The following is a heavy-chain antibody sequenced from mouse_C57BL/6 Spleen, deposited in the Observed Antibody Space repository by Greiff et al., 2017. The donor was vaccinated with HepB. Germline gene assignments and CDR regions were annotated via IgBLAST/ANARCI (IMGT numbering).Heavy chain of an antibody. Sequence: VQLQQPGAELVMPGASVKLSCKASGYTFTSYWMHWVKQRPGQGLEWIGEIDPSDSYTNYNQKFKGKSTLTVDKSSSTAYMQLSSLTSEDSAVYYCAREERLRQLAYWGQGTLVTVSA. CDR2: IDPSDSYT. D-gene: IGHD2-4*01. CDR3: AREERLRQLAY. J-gene: IGHJ3*01. CDR1: GYTFTSYW. V-gene: IGHV1-69*01.